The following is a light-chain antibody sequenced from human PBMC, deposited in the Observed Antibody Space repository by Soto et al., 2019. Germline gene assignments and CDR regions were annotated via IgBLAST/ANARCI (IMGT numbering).Light chain of an antibody. CDR3: NSYGSTSTRYV. Sequence: QSALTQPASVSGSPGQSITISCTGTSSDVGGYNYVSWYQQHPGKAPKLMIYEVSNRPSGVSNRFAGSKSGNTASLTLSGLQAEEEADYFCNSYGSTSTRYVFGTGTKLTVL. V-gene: IGLV2-14*01. CDR2: EVS. J-gene: IGLJ1*01. CDR1: SSDVGGYNY.